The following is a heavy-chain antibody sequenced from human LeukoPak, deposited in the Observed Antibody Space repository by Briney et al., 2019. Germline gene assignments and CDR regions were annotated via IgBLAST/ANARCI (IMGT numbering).Heavy chain of an antibody. D-gene: IGHD5-18*01. CDR2: INPNSGGT. Sequence: ASVKVSCKASGYTFTGYYMHWVRQAPGQGLEWMGWINPNSGGTNYAQKFQGRVTITRNTSISTAYMELSSLRSEDTAVYYCARGYSYGYAPYWGQGTLVTVSS. CDR3: ARGYSYGYAPY. CDR1: GYTFTGYY. J-gene: IGHJ4*02. V-gene: IGHV1-2*02.